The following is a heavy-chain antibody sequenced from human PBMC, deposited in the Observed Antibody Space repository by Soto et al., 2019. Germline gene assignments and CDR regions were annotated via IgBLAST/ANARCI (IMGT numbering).Heavy chain of an antibody. CDR1: GGSISSGGYY. J-gene: IGHJ5*02. CDR3: AIDIPNYDILTGYTLNWFDP. Sequence: TLSLTCTVSGGSISSGGYYCSWIRQHPGKGLEWIGYIYYSGSTYYNPPLKSRVSISVDTSKNQFSLKLSSVTAADTAVYYCAIDIPNYDILTGYTLNWFDPWGQGTLVTVSS. CDR2: IYYSGST. V-gene: IGHV4-30-4*08. D-gene: IGHD3-9*01.